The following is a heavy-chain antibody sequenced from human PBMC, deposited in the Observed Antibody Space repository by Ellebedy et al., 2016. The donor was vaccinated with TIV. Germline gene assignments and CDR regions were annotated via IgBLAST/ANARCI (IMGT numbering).Heavy chain of an antibody. CDR2: ISRKSTYI. CDR3: ARDYGGNSGYFDF. Sequence: GESLKISXAASGFTFSNYKMNWVRQAPGKGLEWVSSISRKSTYIQYADSVKGRFTISRDNAKNSLDLQMNSLSAADAAVYYCARDYGGNSGYFDFWGRGTLVTVSS. V-gene: IGHV3-21*01. D-gene: IGHD4-23*01. CDR1: GFTFSNYK. J-gene: IGHJ2*01.